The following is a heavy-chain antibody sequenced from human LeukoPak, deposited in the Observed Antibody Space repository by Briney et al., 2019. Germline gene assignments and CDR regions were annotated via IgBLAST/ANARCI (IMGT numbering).Heavy chain of an antibody. CDR1: GFTFSTYG. J-gene: IGHJ5*02. Sequence: PGGSLRLSCAASGFTFSTYGMHWVRQAPGKGLEWVTFIRYDGSNKYYADSVKGRFTISRDNSKNTLYLQMNSLRAEDTAVYYCARGEGLAARLWFDPWGQGTLVTVSS. CDR3: ARGEGLAARLWFDP. CDR2: IRYDGSNK. D-gene: IGHD6-6*01. V-gene: IGHV3-30*02.